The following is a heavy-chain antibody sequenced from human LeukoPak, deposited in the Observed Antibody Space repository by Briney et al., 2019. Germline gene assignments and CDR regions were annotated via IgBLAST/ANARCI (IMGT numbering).Heavy chain of an antibody. V-gene: IGHV5-51*01. J-gene: IGHJ3*02. Sequence: GESLKISCKGSGYSFTSYWIGWVRQMPGKGLEWMGIFYPGDSDIRYSPSFQGQVTISADKSISTAYLQWSSLKASDTAMYYCARLHSYGTDAFDIWGQGTMVTVSS. D-gene: IGHD5-18*01. CDR1: GYSFTSYW. CDR3: ARLHSYGTDAFDI. CDR2: FYPGDSDI.